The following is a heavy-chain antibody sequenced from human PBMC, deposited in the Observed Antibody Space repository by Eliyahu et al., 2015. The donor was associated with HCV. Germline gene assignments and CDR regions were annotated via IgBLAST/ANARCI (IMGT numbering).Heavy chain of an antibody. CDR2: IWYDGSNK. CDR3: ARDLEEYQLLWEYYYYGMDV. V-gene: IGHV3-33*01. J-gene: IGHJ6*02. CDR1: GFTFSSYG. Sequence: QVQLVESGGSVVQPGRSLRLSCAASGFTFSSYGXHXVRQAPGKGLEWVAVIWYDGSNKYYADSVKGRFTISRDNSKNTLYLQMNSLRAEDTAVYYCARDLEEYQLLWEYYYYGMDVWGQGTTVTVSS. D-gene: IGHD2-2*01.